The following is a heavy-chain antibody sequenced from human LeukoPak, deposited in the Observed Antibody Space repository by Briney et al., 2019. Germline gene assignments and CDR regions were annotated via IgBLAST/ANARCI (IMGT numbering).Heavy chain of an antibody. Sequence: GGSLRLSCAASGFTFCIYWMSWVRQAPGKGLEWVANIKQDGSEKYYVDSVKGRFTISRDNAKNSLYLQMNSLRAEDTAVYYCARDLTMVRGLTYYGMDVWGKGTTVTVSS. CDR1: GFTFCIYW. V-gene: IGHV3-7*03. J-gene: IGHJ6*04. CDR2: IKQDGSEK. CDR3: ARDLTMVRGLTYYGMDV. D-gene: IGHD3-10*01.